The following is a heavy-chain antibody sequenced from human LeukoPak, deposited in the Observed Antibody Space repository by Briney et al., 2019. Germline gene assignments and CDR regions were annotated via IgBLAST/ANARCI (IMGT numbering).Heavy chain of an antibody. CDR3: AKDKHRLGAFYYYYGMDV. CDR2: ISWDGGST. CDR1: GFTFDDYA. D-gene: IGHD1-26*01. Sequence: GGSLRLSCAASGFTFDDYAMHWGRQAPGKGLEWVSLISWDGGSTYYADSVKGRFTISRDNSKNSLYLQMNSLRAEDTALYYCAKDKHRLGAFYYYYGMDVWGQGTTVTVSS. V-gene: IGHV3-43D*03. J-gene: IGHJ6*02.